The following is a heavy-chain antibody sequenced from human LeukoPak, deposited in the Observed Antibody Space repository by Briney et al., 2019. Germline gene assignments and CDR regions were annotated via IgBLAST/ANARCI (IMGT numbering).Heavy chain of an antibody. V-gene: IGHV1-69*05. CDR1: GGTFSSYA. Sequence: SVTVSCKASGGTFSSYAISWVRQAPGQGLEWMGGIIPIFGTANYAQKFQGRVTITTDESTSTAYMELSSLRSEDTAVYYCARGYYGSGSQNLDYWGQGTLVTVSS. D-gene: IGHD3-10*01. J-gene: IGHJ4*02. CDR3: ARGYYGSGSQNLDY. CDR2: IIPIFGTA.